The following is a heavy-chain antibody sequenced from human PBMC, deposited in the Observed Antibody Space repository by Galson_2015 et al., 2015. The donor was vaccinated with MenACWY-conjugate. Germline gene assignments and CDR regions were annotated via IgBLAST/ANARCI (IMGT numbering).Heavy chain of an antibody. V-gene: IGHV3-13*04. CDR1: GFTFSSYD. Sequence: SLRLSCAASGFTFSSYDMHWVRQATGKGLEWVSAIGTAGDTYYPGSVKGRFTISRENAKNSLYLQMNSLRAGDTAVYYCARLGRGGGLDYWGQGTLVTVSS. CDR3: ARLGRGGGLDY. D-gene: IGHD1-26*01. J-gene: IGHJ4*02. CDR2: IGTAGDT.